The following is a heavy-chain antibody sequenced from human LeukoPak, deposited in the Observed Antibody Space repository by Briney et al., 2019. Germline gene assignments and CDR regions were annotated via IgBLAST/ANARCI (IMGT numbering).Heavy chain of an antibody. CDR2: IYYSGST. CDR3: ARDLAAAGIYYYYGMDV. D-gene: IGHD6-13*01. CDR1: GGSISSYY. V-gene: IGHV4-59*01. Sequence: SETLSLTCTVSGGSISSYYWSWIRQPPGKGLEWIGYIYYSGSTNYNPSLKSRVTISVDTSKNQFSLKLSSVTAADTAVYYCARDLAAAGIYYYYGMDVWGQGTTVTVSS. J-gene: IGHJ6*02.